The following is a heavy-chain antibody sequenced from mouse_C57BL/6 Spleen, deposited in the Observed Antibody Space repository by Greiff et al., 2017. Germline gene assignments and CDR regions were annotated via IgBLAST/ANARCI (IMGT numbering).Heavy chain of an antibody. Sequence: QVQLKQPGAELVRPGSSVKLSCKASGYTFTSYWMHWVKQRPIQGLEWIGNIDPSDSETHYNQKFKDKATLTVDKSSSTAYMQLSSLTSEDSAVYYCARSVTTEYYYAMDYWGQGTSVTVSS. CDR1: GYTFTSYW. CDR2: IDPSDSET. J-gene: IGHJ4*01. CDR3: ARSVTTEYYYAMDY. V-gene: IGHV1-52*01. D-gene: IGHD2-2*01.